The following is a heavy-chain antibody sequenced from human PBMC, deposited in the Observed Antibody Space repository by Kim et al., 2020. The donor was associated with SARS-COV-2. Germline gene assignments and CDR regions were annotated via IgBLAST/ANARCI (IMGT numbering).Heavy chain of an antibody. V-gene: IGHV3-33*01. CDR1: GFTFSPFA. CDR2: IRSDESKR. Sequence: GGSLRLSCTASGFTFSPFAMHWVRQAPGKGLEWVAVIRSDESKRYYAESVKDRFTISRDNSKNTLYLQMNSLRAEDTAIYYCARNFGSATTIGDVWGLGTMVTVSS. CDR3: ARNFGSATTIGDV. D-gene: IGHD3-10*01. J-gene: IGHJ3*01.